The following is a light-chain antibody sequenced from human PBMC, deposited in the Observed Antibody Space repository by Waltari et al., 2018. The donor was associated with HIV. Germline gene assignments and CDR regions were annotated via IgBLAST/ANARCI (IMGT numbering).Light chain of an antibody. CDR3: SSYAGTNDFYVI. CDR1: NSHIDNSDY. V-gene: IGLV2-8*01. CDR2: EVN. J-gene: IGLJ2*01. Sequence: QSALTQPPSASGSPGQSVTISCTGTNSHIDNSDYVACYQQHPGKPPKLIIPEVNKRPEGVPEGFAGGKSGNTAALTVSGLQAEDEAAYYCSSYAGTNDFYVIFGGGTKLTVL.